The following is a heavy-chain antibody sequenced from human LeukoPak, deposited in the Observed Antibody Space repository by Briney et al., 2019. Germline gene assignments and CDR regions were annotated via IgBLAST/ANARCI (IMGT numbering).Heavy chain of an antibody. CDR1: GFTFSSYG. CDR3: AKVRVVVTAAGHYFDY. D-gene: IGHD2-21*02. J-gene: IGHJ4*02. Sequence: GGSLRLSCAASGFTFSSYGMSWVRQAPGKGLEWVSVSTGSGGSTYYADSVKGRFTISRDNSKNTLYLQMNSLRAEDTAVYYCAKVRVVVTAAGHYFDYWGQGTLVTVSS. CDR2: STGSGGST. V-gene: IGHV3-23*01.